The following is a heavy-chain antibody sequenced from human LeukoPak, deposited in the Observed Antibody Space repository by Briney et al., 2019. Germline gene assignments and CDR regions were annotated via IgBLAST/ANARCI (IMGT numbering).Heavy chain of an antibody. CDR1: GGSISSYY. J-gene: IGHJ4*02. V-gene: IGHV4-59*01. CDR3: ARGLYYYDSSGYRY. Sequence: SETLSLTXTVSGGSISSYYWSWIRQPPGKGLEWIGYIYYSGSTNYNPSLKSRVTISVDTSKNQFSLKLSSVTAADTAVYYCARGLYYYDSSGYRYWGQGTLVTVSS. D-gene: IGHD3-22*01. CDR2: IYYSGST.